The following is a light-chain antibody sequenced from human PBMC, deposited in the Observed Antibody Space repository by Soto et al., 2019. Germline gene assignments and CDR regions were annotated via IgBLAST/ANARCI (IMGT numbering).Light chain of an antibody. J-gene: IGKJ1*01. CDR3: HQYGSSITWT. CDR2: AAS. Sequence: EVVLTQSPGTVSLSPGERATLSCRASQSVTSNYLAWYQQKPGQAPRLLIYAASSRATGIPDRFSGSGSGTDFTLRISRLEPEDFAVYYCHQYGSSITWTFGQGTKVEIK. CDR1: QSVTSNY. V-gene: IGKV3-20*01.